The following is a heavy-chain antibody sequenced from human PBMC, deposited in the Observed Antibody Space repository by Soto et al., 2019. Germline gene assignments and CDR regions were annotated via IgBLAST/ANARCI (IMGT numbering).Heavy chain of an antibody. CDR3: ARQGLPHHDWFDP. V-gene: IGHV3-30*03. Sequence: QVQLVESGGGVVQPGRSLRLSCAASGFTFSSYGIHWVRQAPGKGLEWVAVISYDGSNKYYADSVKGRFTISRDNSKNTLYLQVNSLRADDTAGYYCARQGLPHHDWFDPWGQGTLVTVSS. CDR2: ISYDGSNK. D-gene: IGHD2-15*01. J-gene: IGHJ5*02. CDR1: GFTFSSYG.